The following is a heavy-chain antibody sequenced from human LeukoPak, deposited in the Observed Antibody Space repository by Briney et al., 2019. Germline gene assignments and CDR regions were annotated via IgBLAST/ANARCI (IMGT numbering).Heavy chain of an antibody. D-gene: IGHD3-3*01. J-gene: IGHJ3*02. CDR2: IYSGGST. V-gene: IGHV3-66*01. CDR3: ARGITIFGVVDAFDI. CDR1: GFTFSSYA. Sequence: GSLRLSCAASGFTFSSYAMSWVRQAPGKGLEWVAVIYSGGSTYYADSVKGRFTISRDNSKNTLYLQMNSLRAEDTAVYYCARGITIFGVVDAFDIWGQGTMVTVSS.